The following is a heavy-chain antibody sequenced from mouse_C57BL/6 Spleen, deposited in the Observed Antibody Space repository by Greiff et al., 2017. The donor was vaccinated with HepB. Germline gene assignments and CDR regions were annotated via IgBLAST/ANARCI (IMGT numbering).Heavy chain of an antibody. J-gene: IGHJ4*01. CDR3: ARFHWDYAMDY. V-gene: IGHV7-3*01. CDR1: GFTFTDYY. Sequence: EVKLVESGGGLVQPGGSLSLSCAASGFTFTDYYMSWVRQPPGKALEWLGFIRNKANGYTTEYSASVKGRFTISRDNSQSILYLQMNALRAEDSATYYCARFHWDYAMDYWGQGTSVTVSS. D-gene: IGHD4-1*01. CDR2: IRNKANGYTT.